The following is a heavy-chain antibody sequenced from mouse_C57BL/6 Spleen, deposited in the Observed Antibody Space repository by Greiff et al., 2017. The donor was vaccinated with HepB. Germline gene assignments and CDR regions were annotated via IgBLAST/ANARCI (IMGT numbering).Heavy chain of an antibody. D-gene: IGHD2-4*01. J-gene: IGHJ2*02. CDR3: ARLNDYAYDFDY. Sequence: QVQLQQSGAELVKPGASVKLSCKASGYTFTSYWMHWVKQRPGQGLEWIGIINPNNGSTNYNEKFKSKATLTVDKSSSTAYMQLSSLTSEDSAVYYCARLNDYAYDFDYWGQGTSVTVSS. CDR1: GYTFTSYW. V-gene: IGHV1-64*01. CDR2: INPNNGST.